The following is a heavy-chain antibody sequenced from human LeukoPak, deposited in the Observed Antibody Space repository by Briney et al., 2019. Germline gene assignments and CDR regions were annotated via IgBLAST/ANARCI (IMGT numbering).Heavy chain of an antibody. J-gene: IGHJ4*02. D-gene: IGHD1-26*01. Sequence: SETLSLTCTVSGGSISIYYWSWIRQPPGKGLEWIGYVYNSENTNYNPSLKSRATISVDTSKNQFSLKLRSVTAADTAVYYCAREFSGSYFSSGYFDYWGQGNPGHRLL. CDR1: GGSISIYY. CDR3: AREFSGSYFSSGYFDY. CDR2: VYNSENT. V-gene: IGHV4-59*01.